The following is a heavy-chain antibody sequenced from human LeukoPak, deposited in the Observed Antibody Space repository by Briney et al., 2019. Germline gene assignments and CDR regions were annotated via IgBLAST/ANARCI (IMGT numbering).Heavy chain of an antibody. Sequence: SETLSLTCSVSGVPISSGNYWGWIRQPPGKTLEWIGSIYSRGNTYYNPSLKSRVIILIDTAKNHFSLNLSSVTAADTAVYYCARSDGYGLVGIWGQGTMVTVSS. J-gene: IGHJ3*02. D-gene: IGHD3-10*01. V-gene: IGHV4-39*07. CDR3: ARSDGYGLVGI. CDR2: IYSRGNT. CDR1: GVPISSGNY.